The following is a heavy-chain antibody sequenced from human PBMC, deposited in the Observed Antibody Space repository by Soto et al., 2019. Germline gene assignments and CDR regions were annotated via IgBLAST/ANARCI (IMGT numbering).Heavy chain of an antibody. D-gene: IGHD2-2*01. CDR3: ARSSPYIVVRKPTGNQDYYGMDV. V-gene: IGHV1-69*01. CDR1: GGTFSNYT. CDR2: IIPVFGTT. J-gene: IGHJ6*02. Sequence: QVQLVQSGAEVKKPGSSVKVFCKASGGTFSNYTISWERQAPGQGLEWMGGIIPVFGTTDYEQKFQGRVTITADGSTSTAYMKLSSLRSADTAVYYCARSSPYIVVRKPTGNQDYYGMDVWGQGTTVTVSS.